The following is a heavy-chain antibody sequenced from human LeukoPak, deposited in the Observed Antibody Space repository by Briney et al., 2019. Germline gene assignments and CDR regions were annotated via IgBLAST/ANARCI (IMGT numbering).Heavy chain of an antibody. V-gene: IGHV4-61*02. CDR2: IYTSGST. D-gene: IGHD6-19*01. CDR3: ARDLYSSGWQIFDY. CDR1: GGSISSGSYY. Sequence: SETLSLTCTVSGGSISSGSYYWSWIRQPAGKGLEWIGRIYTSGSTNYNPSLKSRVTISVDTSKNQFSLKLSSVTAADTAVYYCARDLYSSGWQIFDYWGQGTLVTVSS. J-gene: IGHJ4*02.